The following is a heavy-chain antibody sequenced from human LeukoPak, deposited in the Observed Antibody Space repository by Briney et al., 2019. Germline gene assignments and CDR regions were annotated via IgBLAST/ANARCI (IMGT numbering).Heavy chain of an antibody. Sequence: GESLKISCKGSGYSFTSYWISWVRQMPGKGLEWMGRIDPSDSYTNYSPSFQGHVTILADKSISTAYLQWSSLKASDTAMYYCARAWIQLWSNMDVWGKGTTVTVSS. V-gene: IGHV5-10-1*01. CDR3: ARAWIQLWSNMDV. CDR1: GYSFTSYW. D-gene: IGHD5-18*01. J-gene: IGHJ6*04. CDR2: IDPSDSYT.